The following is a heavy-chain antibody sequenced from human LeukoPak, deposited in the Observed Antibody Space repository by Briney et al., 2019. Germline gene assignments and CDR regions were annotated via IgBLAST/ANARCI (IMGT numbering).Heavy chain of an antibody. D-gene: IGHD4-23*01. CDR2: INPNRDGT. J-gene: IGHJ3*02. CDR3: ARARYGGDAFDI. CDR1: GYTFTDYY. Sequence: ASVKVSCKASGYTFTDYYMHWVRQAPGQGLEWMGWINPNRDGTNYAQKFQGRVTMTRDTSTSTAYMELSRLRSDDTAVYYCARARYGGDAFDIWGQGTMVTVSS. V-gene: IGHV1-2*02.